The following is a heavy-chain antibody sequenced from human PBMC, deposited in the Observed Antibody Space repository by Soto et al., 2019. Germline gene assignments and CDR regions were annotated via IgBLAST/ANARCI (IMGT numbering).Heavy chain of an antibody. J-gene: IGHJ6*02. V-gene: IGHV1-3*01. CDR1: GYTFTRYA. CDR2: INAGNGNT. D-gene: IGHD6-13*01. Sequence: SVKVSCKASGYTFTRYAMHWVRQAPGQRLEWMGWINAGNGNTKYSQKFQGRVTITRDTSASTAYMELSSPRSEETAVYYCASSNIVAAPYGMDVWGQGTTVTVSS. CDR3: ASSNIVAAPYGMDV.